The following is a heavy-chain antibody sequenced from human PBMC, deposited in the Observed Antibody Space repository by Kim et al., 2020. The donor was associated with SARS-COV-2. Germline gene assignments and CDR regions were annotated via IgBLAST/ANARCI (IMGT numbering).Heavy chain of an antibody. Sequence: GGSLRLSCAASGFTFSSYGMHWVRQAPGKGLEWVAVISYDGSNKYYADSVKGRFTISRDNSKNTLYLQMNSLRAEDTAVYYCAKDLGTGTDPTLSYWGQGTLVTVSS. V-gene: IGHV3-30*18. CDR1: GFTFSSYG. J-gene: IGHJ4*02. CDR3: AKDLGTGTDPTLSY. D-gene: IGHD1-1*01. CDR2: ISYDGSNK.